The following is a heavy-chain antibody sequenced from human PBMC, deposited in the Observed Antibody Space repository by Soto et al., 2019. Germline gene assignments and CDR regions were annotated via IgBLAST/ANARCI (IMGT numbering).Heavy chain of an antibody. D-gene: IGHD2-2*01. J-gene: IGHJ4*02. Sequence: SETLSLTCTVSGGSISSYYWSWIRQPPGKGLEWIGYIYYSGSTNYNPSLKSRVTISVDTSKNQFPLKLSSVTAADTAVYYCARHYCSSTSCAGLYFDYWGQGTLVTVSS. V-gene: IGHV4-59*01. CDR3: ARHYCSSTSCAGLYFDY. CDR1: GGSISSYY. CDR2: IYYSGST.